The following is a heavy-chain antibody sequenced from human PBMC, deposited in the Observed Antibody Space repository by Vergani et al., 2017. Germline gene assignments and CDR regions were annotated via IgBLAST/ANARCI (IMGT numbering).Heavy chain of an antibody. CDR2: IKQDGSEK. V-gene: IGHV3-7*03. CDR3: ARERNAYYDFWSGYYTQYYCDY. D-gene: IGHD3-3*01. J-gene: IGHJ4*02. Sequence: EVQMVESGGGLVKPGGSLRLSCAASGFMFSNYWMNWVRQAPGKGLEWVANIKQDGSEKYYVDSVRGGFTISRDNAKNSLYLQMNSLRAEDTALYYCARERNAYYDFWSGYYTQYYCDYWGQGTLVTVSS. CDR1: GFMFSNYW.